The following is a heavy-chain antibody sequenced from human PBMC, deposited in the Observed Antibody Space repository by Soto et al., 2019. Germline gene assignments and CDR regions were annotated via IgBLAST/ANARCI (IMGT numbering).Heavy chain of an antibody. CDR3: ARSPIVVVVAATPDNWFDP. CDR1: GYTFTSYG. V-gene: IGHV1-18*04. CDR2: ISAYNGNT. Sequence: ASVKVSCKASGYTFTSYGISWVRQAPGQGLEWMGWISAYNGNTNYAQKLQGRVTMTTDTSTSTAYMELRSLRSDDTAVYYWARSPIVVVVAATPDNWFDPWGQGTLVTAPQ. D-gene: IGHD2-15*01. J-gene: IGHJ5*02.